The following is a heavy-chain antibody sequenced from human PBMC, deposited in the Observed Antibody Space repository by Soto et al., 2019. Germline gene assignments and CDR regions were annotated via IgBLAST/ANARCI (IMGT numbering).Heavy chain of an antibody. Sequence: GGSLRLSCAASGFTFSSYSMNRVRQAPGKGLEWVSSISSSSYIYYADSVKGRFTISRDNAKNSLYLQMNSLRAEDTAVYYCARGVAARPLYYYYYGMDVWGQGTTVTVSS. D-gene: IGHD6-6*01. V-gene: IGHV3-21*01. CDR2: ISSSSYI. CDR1: GFTFSSYS. J-gene: IGHJ6*02. CDR3: ARGVAARPLYYYYYGMDV.